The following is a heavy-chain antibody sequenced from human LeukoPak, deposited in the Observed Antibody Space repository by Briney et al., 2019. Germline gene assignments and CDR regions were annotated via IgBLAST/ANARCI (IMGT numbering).Heavy chain of an antibody. CDR2: ISGSGGST. J-gene: IGHJ4*02. CDR3: AKEPSSGWYSDLGYFDY. D-gene: IGHD6-19*01. Sequence: PGGSLRLSCAASGFTFSSYAMSWVRQAPGKGLEWVSAISGSGGSTYYADSVKGRFTISRDNSKNTLYLQMNSLRAEDTAVYYCAKEPSSGWYSDLGYFDYWGQGTLVTVSS. V-gene: IGHV3-23*01. CDR1: GFTFSSYA.